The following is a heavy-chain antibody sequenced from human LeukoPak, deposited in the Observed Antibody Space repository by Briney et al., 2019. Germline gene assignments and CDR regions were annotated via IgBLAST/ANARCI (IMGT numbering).Heavy chain of an antibody. D-gene: IGHD6-19*01. CDR1: GGSISSGGYY. V-gene: IGHV4-31*03. CDR3: ARGLAVAGRGPPRNWFDP. J-gene: IGHJ5*02. CDR2: IYYSGST. Sequence: SQTLSLTCTVSGGSISSGGYYWSWIRQHPGKGLEWIGYIYYSGSTYYNPSLKSRVTISVDTSKNQFSLKLSSVTAADTAVYYCARGLAVAGRGPPRNWFDPWGQGTLVTVSS.